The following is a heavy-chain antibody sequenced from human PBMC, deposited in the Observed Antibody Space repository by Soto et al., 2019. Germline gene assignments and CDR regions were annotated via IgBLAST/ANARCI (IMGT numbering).Heavy chain of an antibody. J-gene: IGHJ3*02. Sequence: ASVKVSCKDSGYTFTGYYMHWVRQAPGQGLEWMGWINPNSGGTNYAQKFQGWVTMTRDTSISTAYVELSRLRSDDTAVYYCAREDCSGGSCYDDAFDIWGQGTMVTVSS. V-gene: IGHV1-2*04. D-gene: IGHD2-15*01. CDR3: AREDCSGGSCYDDAFDI. CDR1: GYTFTGYY. CDR2: INPNSGGT.